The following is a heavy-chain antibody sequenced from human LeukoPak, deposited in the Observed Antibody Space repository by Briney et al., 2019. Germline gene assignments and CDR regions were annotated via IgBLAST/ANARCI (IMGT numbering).Heavy chain of an antibody. CDR1: GGSVSSYN. Sequence: SETLSLTCTVSGGSVSSYNWTWIRQPAGMGLELTGRIYTSGITNYSPSLRSRVTMSLDTSKNQFSLKMSSVTAADTAVYYCARYLVGPLVGSYYSHYMGVWGKGTTVTISS. CDR2: IYTSGIT. CDR3: ARYLVGPLVGSYYSHYMGV. J-gene: IGHJ6*03. V-gene: IGHV4-4*07. D-gene: IGHD2-2*01.